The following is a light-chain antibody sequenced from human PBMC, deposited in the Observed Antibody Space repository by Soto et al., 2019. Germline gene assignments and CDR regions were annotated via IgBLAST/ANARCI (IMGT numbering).Light chain of an antibody. CDR3: HQRSDWPIT. V-gene: IGKV3-15*01. Sequence: EIVMTQSPATLSVSPGERATLSCRASQSISSNLAWYQQKPGQAPRLLISGASTRATGIPARFSGSGSGTDFTLTISSLEPEDFAVYYCHQRSDWPITFGQGTKLQ. CDR1: QSISSN. CDR2: GAS. J-gene: IGKJ2*01.